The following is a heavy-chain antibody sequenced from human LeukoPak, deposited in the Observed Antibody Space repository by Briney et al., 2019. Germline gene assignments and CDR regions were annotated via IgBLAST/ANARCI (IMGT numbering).Heavy chain of an antibody. J-gene: IGHJ4*02. Sequence: PGGSLRLSCAASGFTFSHYWMSWVRQAPGKGLEWVANINQDGSEKYYVDSLKGRLTISRDNAEHSLYLQMNNLRAEDTAVYYCARGDKFSGDYWGRGTLVTVSS. CDR1: GFTFSHYW. D-gene: IGHD6-19*01. V-gene: IGHV3-7*04. CDR2: INQDGSEK. CDR3: ARGDKFSGDY.